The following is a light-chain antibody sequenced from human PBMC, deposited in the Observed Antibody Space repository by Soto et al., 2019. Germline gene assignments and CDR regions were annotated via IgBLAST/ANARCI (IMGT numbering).Light chain of an antibody. V-gene: IGLV2-8*01. J-gene: IGLJ1*01. Sequence: QSVLTQPPSASGSPGQSVTISCTGTSSDVGAYKFVSWYQQNPGKAPKLIIYDVTKRPTGVPDRFSGSKSGNTASLTVSGLQAEDEADYYCSSYAGNSNDVFGSGTKVNVL. CDR2: DVT. CDR1: SSDVGAYKF. CDR3: SSYAGNSNDV.